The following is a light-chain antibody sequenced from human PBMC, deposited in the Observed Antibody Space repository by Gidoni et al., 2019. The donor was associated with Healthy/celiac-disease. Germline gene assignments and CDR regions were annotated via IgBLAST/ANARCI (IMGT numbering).Light chain of an antibody. J-gene: IGKJ5*01. CDR2: AAS. Sequence: EIQMTQSQSSLSASVGDRVTITCRASQSISSYLNWYQQKPGKAPKLLIYAASSLQSGVPSRFSGSGSGTDFTLTISSLQPEDFATYYCQQSYSTPQITFGQGTRLEIK. V-gene: IGKV1-39*01. CDR3: QQSYSTPQIT. CDR1: QSISSY.